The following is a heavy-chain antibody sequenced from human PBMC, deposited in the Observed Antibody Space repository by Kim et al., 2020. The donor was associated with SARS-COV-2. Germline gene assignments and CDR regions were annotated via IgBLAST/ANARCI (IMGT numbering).Heavy chain of an antibody. CDR1: GYTFTGYY. CDR2: INPNSGGT. CDR3: ATLDTYCGGDCYPLDY. Sequence: ASVKVSCKASGYTFTGYYMHWVRQAPGQGLEWMGWINPNSGGTNYAQKFQGRVTMTRDTSISTAYMELSRLRSDDTAVYYCATLDTYCGGDCYPLDYWGQGTLVTVSS. V-gene: IGHV1-2*02. D-gene: IGHD2-21*01. J-gene: IGHJ4*02.